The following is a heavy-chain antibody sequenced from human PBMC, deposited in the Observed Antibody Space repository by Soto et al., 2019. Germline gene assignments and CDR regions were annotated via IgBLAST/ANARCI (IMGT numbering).Heavy chain of an antibody. J-gene: IGHJ4*02. CDR2: MNPNSGNT. Sequence: QVQLVQSGAEVKKPGASVRVSCKASGYTFTSYDINWVRQATGQGLAWMGWMNPNSGNTGYAQKFQGRFTMTRNTSTRRAYMEVSRLESEAKAGYSWAREGTTRVDDYCGQGNLVTVSS. CDR1: GYTFTSYD. D-gene: IGHD4-4*01. V-gene: IGHV1-8*01. CDR3: AREGTTRVDDY.